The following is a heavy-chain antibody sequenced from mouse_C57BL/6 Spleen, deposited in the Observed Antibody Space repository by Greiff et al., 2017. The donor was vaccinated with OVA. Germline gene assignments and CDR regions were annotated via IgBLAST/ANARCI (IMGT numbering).Heavy chain of an antibody. V-gene: IGHV5-4*01. D-gene: IGHD2-2*01. CDR2: ISDGGSYT. J-gene: IGHJ4*01. CDR1: GFTFSSYA. CDR3: ARAYGYDYAMDY. Sequence: EVQVVESGGGLVKPGGSLKLSCAASGFTFSSYAMSWVRQTPEKRLEWVATISDGGSYTYYPDNVKGRFTISRDNAKNNLYLQMSHLKSEDTAMYYCARAYGYDYAMDYWGQGTSVTVSS.